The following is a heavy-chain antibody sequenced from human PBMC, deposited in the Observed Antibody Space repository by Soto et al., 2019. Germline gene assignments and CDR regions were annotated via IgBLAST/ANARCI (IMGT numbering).Heavy chain of an antibody. CDR1: GFTFRTNA. CDR2: ISGSGNTI. Sequence: PGGALRLSCSTSGFTFRTNAMGWVRQAPGMGLEFVSLISGSGNTIYYADSVKGRFTISRDNSMNTVSLQMNSLRAEDTAVYYCAKVGYDTFGYYLRSFDCWGQGTLVTVSS. J-gene: IGHJ4*02. V-gene: IGHV3-23*01. CDR3: AKVGYDTFGYYLRSFDC. D-gene: IGHD2-2*03.